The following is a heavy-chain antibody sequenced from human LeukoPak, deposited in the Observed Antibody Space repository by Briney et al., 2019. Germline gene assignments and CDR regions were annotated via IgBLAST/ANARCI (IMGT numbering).Heavy chain of an antibody. Sequence: GGSLRLSCAASGFTVSSNYMSWVRQPPGKGLEWVSVIYSGGSTYYADSVKGRFTISRDNSKNTLYLQMNSLRAEDTAVYYCARENAPADYYYDSSGYQGWFDPWGQGTLVTVSS. CDR3: ARENAPADYYYDSSGYQGWFDP. V-gene: IGHV3-66*01. J-gene: IGHJ5*02. CDR1: GFTVSSNY. D-gene: IGHD3-22*01. CDR2: IYSGGST.